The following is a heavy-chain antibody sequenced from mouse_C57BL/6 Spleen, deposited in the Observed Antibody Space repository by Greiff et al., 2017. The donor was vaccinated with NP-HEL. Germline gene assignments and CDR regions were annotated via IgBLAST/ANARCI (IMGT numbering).Heavy chain of an antibody. CDR3: ARGGLRREDYFDY. J-gene: IGHJ2*01. V-gene: IGHV1-76*01. Sequence: VQLQQSGAELVRPGASVKLSCKASGYTFTDYYINWVKQRPGQGLEWIARIYPGSGNTYYNEKFKGKATLTAEKSSSTAYMQLSSLTSEDSAVYFCARGGLRREDYFDYWGQGTTLTVSS. D-gene: IGHD2-4*01. CDR1: GYTFTDYY. CDR2: IYPGSGNT.